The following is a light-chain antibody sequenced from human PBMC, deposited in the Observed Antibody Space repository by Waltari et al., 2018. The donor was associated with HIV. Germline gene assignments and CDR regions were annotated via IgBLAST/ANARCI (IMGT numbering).Light chain of an antibody. CDR3: LQRVAFPCT. CDR1: ESLLESDDGDTY. CDR2: TLS. V-gene: IGKV2-40*01. Sequence: EIVMTQTPLALPVTPGEAASISCRSSESLLESDDGDTYLDWYLQKPGQSPQLLIYTLSYRASGVPDRFTGSGSGTDFTLNISTVEAEDVGTYYCLQRVAFPCTFGQGTKLEI. J-gene: IGKJ2*02.